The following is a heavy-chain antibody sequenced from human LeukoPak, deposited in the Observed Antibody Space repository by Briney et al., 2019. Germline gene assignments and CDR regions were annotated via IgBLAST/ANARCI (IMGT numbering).Heavy chain of an antibody. CDR2: ISGSGGST. J-gene: IGHJ3*02. CDR1: GFTFSSYA. Sequence: GGSLRLSCAASGFTFSSYAMSWVRQAPGKGLEWVSAISGSGGSTYYADSVKGRFTISRDNSKNTLYLQMNSLRAEDTAVYYCAKGHYKLSVAANDAFDIWGQGTMVTVSS. CDR3: AKGHYKLSVAANDAFDI. D-gene: IGHD3-10*01. V-gene: IGHV3-23*01.